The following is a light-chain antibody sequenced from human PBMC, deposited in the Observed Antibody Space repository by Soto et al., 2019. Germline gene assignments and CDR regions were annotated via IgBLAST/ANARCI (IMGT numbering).Light chain of an antibody. CDR3: QQAYGAPPT. J-gene: IGKJ1*01. CDR1: QSITTY. V-gene: IGKV1-39*01. CDR2: AAA. Sequence: IHLTQSPSSLSASVGDRVTITFRASQSITTYLNWYQQTSGEAPKLLIYAAARLQTGVPSRFSGSGSGTDFTLTISSLQPEDFATYYCQQAYGAPPTFGQGTKVDI.